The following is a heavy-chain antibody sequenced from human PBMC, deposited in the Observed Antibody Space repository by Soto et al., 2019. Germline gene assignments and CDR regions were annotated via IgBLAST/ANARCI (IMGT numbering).Heavy chain of an antibody. Sequence: GGSLRLSCAASGFTFSSYGMHWVRQAPGKGLEWVAVIWYDGSNKYYADSVKGRFTISRDNSKNTLYLQMNSLRAEDTAVYYCARDRRQLLQYGMDVWGQGTTVTVSS. D-gene: IGHD2-2*01. J-gene: IGHJ6*02. V-gene: IGHV3-33*01. CDR3: ARDRRQLLQYGMDV. CDR1: GFTFSSYG. CDR2: IWYDGSNK.